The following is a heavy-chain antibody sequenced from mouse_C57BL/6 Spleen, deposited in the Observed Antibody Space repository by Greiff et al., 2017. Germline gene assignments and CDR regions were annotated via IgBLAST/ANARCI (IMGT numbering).Heavy chain of an antibody. CDR1: GFTFSSYA. CDR3: TRGWLLLWYFDV. D-gene: IGHD2-3*01. J-gene: IGHJ1*03. CDR2: ISSGGDYI. V-gene: IGHV5-9-1*02. Sequence: EVKLVESGEGLVKPGGSLKLSCAASGFTFSSYAMSWVRQTPEKRLEWVAYISSGGDYIYYADTVKGRFTISRDNARNTLYLQMSSLKSEDTAMYYSTRGWLLLWYFDVWGTGTTVTVSS.